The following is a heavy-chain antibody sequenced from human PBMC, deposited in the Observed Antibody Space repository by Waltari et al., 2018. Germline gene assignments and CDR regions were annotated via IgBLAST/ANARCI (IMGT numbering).Heavy chain of an antibody. CDR1: GYKFTDYY. Sequence: QVQLVQSGAEVKKPGASVTVSCKASGYKFTDYYIHWVRQAPGQGLEWMGWINPRTAGINYAESFQGRVTMTRDTSISTAYMELSRLRSDDMAVYYCARDTSTAFDYWGQGTLVTVSS. CDR2: INPRTAGI. J-gene: IGHJ4*02. V-gene: IGHV1-2*02. CDR3: ARDTSTAFDY.